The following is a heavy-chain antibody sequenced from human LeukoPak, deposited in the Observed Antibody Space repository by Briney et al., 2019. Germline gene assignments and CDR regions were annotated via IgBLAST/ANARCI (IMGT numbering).Heavy chain of an antibody. V-gene: IGHV4-38-2*02. CDR3: ARGGTVTYLDY. CDR1: GYSISSGYY. CDR2: IYHSGST. J-gene: IGHJ4*02. Sequence: KPSETLSLTCTVSGYSISSGYYWGWIRQPPGKGLEWIGSIYHSGSTYYNPSLKSRVTISVDTSKNHFSLKLSSVTAADTAVYYCARGGTVTYLDYWGQGTLVTVSS. D-gene: IGHD4-17*01.